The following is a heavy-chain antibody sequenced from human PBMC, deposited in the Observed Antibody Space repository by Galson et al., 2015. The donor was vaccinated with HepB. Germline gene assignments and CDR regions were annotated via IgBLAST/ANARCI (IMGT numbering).Heavy chain of an antibody. V-gene: IGHV3-13*05. Sequence: SLRLSCAASGFTFSSYAMHWVRQATGKGLEWVSAIGTAGDPYYPGSVKGRFTISRENAKNSLYLQMNSLRAGDTAVYYCARDRFRGNSAGYFDLWGRGTLVTVSS. CDR2: IGTAGDP. J-gene: IGHJ2*01. CDR3: ARDRFRGNSAGYFDL. D-gene: IGHD4-23*01. CDR1: GFTFSSYA.